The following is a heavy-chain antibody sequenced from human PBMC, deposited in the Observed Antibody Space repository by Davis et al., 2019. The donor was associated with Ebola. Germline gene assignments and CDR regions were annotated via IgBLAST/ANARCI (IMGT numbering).Heavy chain of an antibody. CDR2: INPNSGGT. CDR3: ATALRDTAMVTDY. CDR1: GYTFTGYY. D-gene: IGHD5-18*01. J-gene: IGHJ4*02. Sequence: ASVKVSCKASGYTFTGYYMHWVRQAPGQGLEWMGWINPNSGGTNYAQKFQGRVTMTRDTSISTAYMELSRLRSDDTAVYYCATALRDTAMVTDYWGQGTLVTVSS. V-gene: IGHV1-2*02.